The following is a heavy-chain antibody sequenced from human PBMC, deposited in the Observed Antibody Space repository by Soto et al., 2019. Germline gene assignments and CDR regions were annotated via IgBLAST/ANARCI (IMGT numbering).Heavy chain of an antibody. J-gene: IGHJ6*02. CDR1: GFSLSTSGMC. V-gene: IGHV2-70*11. Sequence: SGPPLVNPTQTLTLTCTFSGFSLSTSGMCVSWIRQPPGKALEWLARIDWDDDKYYSTSLKTRLTISKDTSKNQVVLTMTNMDPVDTATYYCARTPTTVTTPYYYGMDVWGQGTTVPVSS. CDR2: IDWDDDK. D-gene: IGHD4-17*01. CDR3: ARTPTTVTTPYYYGMDV.